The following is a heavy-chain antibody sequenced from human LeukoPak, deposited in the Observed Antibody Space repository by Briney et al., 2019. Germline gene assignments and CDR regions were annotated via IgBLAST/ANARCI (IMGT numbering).Heavy chain of an antibody. J-gene: IGHJ4*02. CDR1: GFTFCDYY. CDR3: AREGAAAGPAYYFDY. V-gene: IGHV3-11*01. D-gene: IGHD6-13*01. CDR2: ISSSGSTI. Sequence: GGSLILSCAASGFTFCDYYMSWIRQAPGKGLEGVSYISSSGSTIYYADSVKGRFTISRDNAKNSLYLQMNRLRAEDTAVYYCAREGAAAGPAYYFDYWGQGTLVTVSS.